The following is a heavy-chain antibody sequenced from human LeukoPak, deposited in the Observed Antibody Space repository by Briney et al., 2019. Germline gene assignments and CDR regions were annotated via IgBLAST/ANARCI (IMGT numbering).Heavy chain of an antibody. CDR2: INPNNGAP. J-gene: IGHJ4*02. D-gene: IGHD3-9*01. CDR1: GYTFTGYY. CDR3: ARAYILTGYGLDY. Sequence: ASVKVSCKTSGYTFTGYYIHWVRQAPGLGLEWMGWINPNNGAPSYAQKFRGRVTMTRDTSISTAYMELSRLRSDDTAVYYCARAYILTGYGLDYWGQGTLVTVSS. V-gene: IGHV1-2*02.